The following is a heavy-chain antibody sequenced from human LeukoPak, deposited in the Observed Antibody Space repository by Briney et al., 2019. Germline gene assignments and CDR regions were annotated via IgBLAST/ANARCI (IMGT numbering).Heavy chain of an antibody. CDR3: ARIVAGAGTDY. CDR2: ISGSGGST. V-gene: IGHV3-23*01. CDR1: GFTFSSYG. J-gene: IGHJ4*02. Sequence: PGGSLRLSCAASGFTFSSYGMSWVRQAPGKGLEWVSAISGSGGSTYYADSVKGRFTISRDNSKNTLYLQMNSLRAEDTAAYSCARIVAGAGTDYWGQGTLVTVSS. D-gene: IGHD6-19*01.